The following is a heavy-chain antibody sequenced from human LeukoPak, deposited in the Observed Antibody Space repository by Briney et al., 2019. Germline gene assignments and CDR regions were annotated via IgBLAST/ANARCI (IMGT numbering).Heavy chain of an antibody. V-gene: IGHV1-18*01. CDR3: ARVRTGTAMGRY. Sequence: ASVKVSCKASGYTFNNYGISWVRQAPGQGLEWMGWISGYNDNTNYAQKLQARVSLTRDKSTSTAYMELRGLRSDDTAVYYCARVRTGTAMGRYWGQGTLVTVSS. CDR2: ISGYNDNT. D-gene: IGHD5-18*01. J-gene: IGHJ4*02. CDR1: GYTFNNYG.